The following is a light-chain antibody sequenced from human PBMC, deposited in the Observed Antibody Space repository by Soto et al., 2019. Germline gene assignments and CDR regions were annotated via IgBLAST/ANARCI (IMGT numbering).Light chain of an antibody. J-gene: IGLJ3*02. CDR1: KLGDKY. V-gene: IGLV3-1*01. CDR3: QAWDSSTGV. CDR2: QDS. Sequence: SYELTQPPSVSVGQTPSITCSGDKLGDKYACWYQQKPGQSPVLVIYQDSKRPSGIPERFSGSNSGNTATLTISGTQAMDEADYYCQAWDSSTGVFGGGTKLTVL.